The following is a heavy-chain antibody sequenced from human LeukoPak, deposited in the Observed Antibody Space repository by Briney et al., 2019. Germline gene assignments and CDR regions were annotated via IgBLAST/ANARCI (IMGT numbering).Heavy chain of an antibody. V-gene: IGHV3-23*01. CDR3: AKDFTLDDSSGYYYGYYYYGMDV. D-gene: IGHD3-22*01. CDR2: TSGSGSRT. CDR1: GFTFTSYV. J-gene: IGHJ6*02. Sequence: PGGSLRLSCVASGFTFTSYVMSWVRQAPGKGLEWVSGTSGSGSRTFYADSVKGRFTISRDNSKNTLYLQMNSLRAEDTAVYYCAKDFTLDDSSGYYYGYYYYGMDVWGQGTTVTVSS.